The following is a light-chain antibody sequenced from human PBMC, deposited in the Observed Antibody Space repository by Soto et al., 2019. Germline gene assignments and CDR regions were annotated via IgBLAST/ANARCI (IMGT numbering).Light chain of an antibody. CDR3: QHYRSSPPYT. Sequence: EIVLTQSPGTLSLSPGESATLSCRASQRVASSQIAWYRQKPGQAPWLLIYGASNRATGIPDRFSGSGSRTDFTLTISRLEAEDAAVYYWQHYRSSPPYTFGQGTKLKIK. CDR2: GAS. CDR1: QRVASSQ. V-gene: IGKV3-20*01. J-gene: IGKJ2*01.